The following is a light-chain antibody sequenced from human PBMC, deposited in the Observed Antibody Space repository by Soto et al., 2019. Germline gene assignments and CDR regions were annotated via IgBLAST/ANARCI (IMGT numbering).Light chain of an antibody. CDR2: GAS. CDR3: QRYGGSPPIT. CDR1: QSVSSGY. J-gene: IGKJ5*01. Sequence: IVLTQSPDTLSLSPGERATLSCRASQSVSSGYLAWYQQKPGQAPRLLIYGASSRATGIPDRFSGTGSGTDFTLTISRLEPEDFAVYYCQRYGGSPPITFGQGTRLEIK. V-gene: IGKV3-20*01.